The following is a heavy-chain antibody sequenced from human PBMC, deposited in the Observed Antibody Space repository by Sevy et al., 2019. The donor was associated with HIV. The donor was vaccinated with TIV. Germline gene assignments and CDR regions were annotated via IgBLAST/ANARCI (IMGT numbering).Heavy chain of an antibody. CDR1: GFTIRTYN. D-gene: IGHD2-15*01. V-gene: IGHV3-21*01. CDR2: ISSSSTYI. CDR3: ARDLAIPATTDYFYYGMDV. Sequence: GGSLRLSCAAAGFTIRTYNMNWVRQAPGKGLEWVSSISSSSTYIYYADSVKGRFNISRDNAKNSPYLQMSSLRAEDTAVYYCARDLAIPATTDYFYYGMDVCGQGTTVTVSS. J-gene: IGHJ6*02.